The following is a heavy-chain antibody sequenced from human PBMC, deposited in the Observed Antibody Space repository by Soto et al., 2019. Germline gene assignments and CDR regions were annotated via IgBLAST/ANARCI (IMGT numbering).Heavy chain of an antibody. CDR2: IYWDDDK. CDR1: GFSLTTSGVG. J-gene: IGHJ4*02. D-gene: IGHD3-3*01. Sequence: QITLNESGPTVVRPTETLTLTCRFSGFSLTTSGVGVCWIRQSPGKAPEWLALIYWDDDKRYSASLKSRLIINKDTSKNQVVLTVSDLDPTDTATYYCAHRVLRTVFGLVTTTAIYFDFWGQGTPVAVSS. V-gene: IGHV2-5*02. CDR3: AHRVLRTVFGLVTTTAIYFDF.